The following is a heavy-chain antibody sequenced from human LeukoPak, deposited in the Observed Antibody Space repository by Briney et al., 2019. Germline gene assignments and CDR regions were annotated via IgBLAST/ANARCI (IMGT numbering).Heavy chain of an antibody. V-gene: IGHV4-59*08. CDR2: IYFGGST. CDR1: GGSISGYY. CDR3: ARGWGYFDY. Sequence: PSETLSLTCTVSGGSISGYYWSWIRQPPGKGLEWIGYIYFGGSTNYNPSLKSRVTISVDTSKNQFSLKLSSVTAADTAVYYCARGWGYFDYWGQGTLVTVSS. J-gene: IGHJ4*02. D-gene: IGHD6-19*01.